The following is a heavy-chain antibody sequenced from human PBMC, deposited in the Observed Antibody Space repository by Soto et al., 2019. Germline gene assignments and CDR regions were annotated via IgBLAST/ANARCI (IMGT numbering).Heavy chain of an antibody. D-gene: IGHD2-15*01. V-gene: IGHV3-30*18. J-gene: IGHJ6*02. CDR1: GFTFSTHG. CDR3: AKDLSGARWYYDALDV. CDR2: TSYDGTNK. Sequence: PAGSLRLSCEVSGFTFSTHGMHWVRQAPGKGLEWVAGTSYDGTNKYYARSVQGRFTISRENSMKTLYLQMNSLRTEDTAVYYCAKDLSGARWYYDALDVWGQGTTVTVSS.